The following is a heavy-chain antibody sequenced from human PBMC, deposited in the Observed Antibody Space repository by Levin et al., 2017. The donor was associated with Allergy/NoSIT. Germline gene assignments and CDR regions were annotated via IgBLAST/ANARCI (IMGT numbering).Heavy chain of an antibody. J-gene: IGHJ4*02. CDR1: GFTFSTYW. CDR2: INNDGSVT. V-gene: IGHV3-74*01. CDR3: ARDSGSGSYKVDQ. D-gene: IGHD3-10*01. Sequence: GESLKISCAASGFTFSTYWMHWVRQAPGKGLVWVSVINNDGSVTHYADSVKGRFTTSRDIAKNTLYLQMNSLGAEDTALYYCARDSGSGSYKVDQWGQGTLVIVSS.